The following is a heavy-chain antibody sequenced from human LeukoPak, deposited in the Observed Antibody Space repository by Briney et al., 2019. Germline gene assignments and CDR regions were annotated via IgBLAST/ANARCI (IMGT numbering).Heavy chain of an antibody. Sequence: PSETLSLTCAVSGGSISSGGYYWSWIRQPPGKGLEWIGDINHSGSTTYKPSLKSRVTISVDTSKNQFSLRLSSVTAADTAVYHCARGPNYSGSGSYFRRVGLSWFDSWGQGTLVTVSS. D-gene: IGHD3-10*01. CDR3: ARGPNYSGSGSYFRRVGLSWFDS. CDR2: INHSGST. V-gene: IGHV4-34*01. CDR1: GGSISSGGYY. J-gene: IGHJ5*01.